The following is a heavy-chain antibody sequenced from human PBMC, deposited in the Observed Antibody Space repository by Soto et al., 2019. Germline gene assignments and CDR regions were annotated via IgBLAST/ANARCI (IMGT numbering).Heavy chain of an antibody. J-gene: IGHJ3*02. V-gene: IGHV4-61*01. CDR2: ISDSGST. D-gene: IGHD5-18*01. CDR1: GGSISSGSYH. Sequence: PSETLSLTCTVSGGSISSGSYHWSWIRQPPGKGLEWIGYISDSGSTNYNPALKSRVTISLDTSKNQFSLKLSSVTAADTAVYYCARHLTLDTAMVLYPFDIWGQGTMVTVSS. CDR3: ARHLTLDTAMVLYPFDI.